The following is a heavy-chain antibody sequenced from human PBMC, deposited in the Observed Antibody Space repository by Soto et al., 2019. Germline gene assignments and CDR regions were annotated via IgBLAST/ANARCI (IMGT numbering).Heavy chain of an antibody. CDR3: AKELDGQTVAGIDY. D-gene: IGHD6-19*01. Sequence: EVQLLESGGGLVQPGGSLRLSCAASGFTFSSYAMSWVRQAPGKGLEWVSAISGSGGSTYYADSVKGRFTISRDNSKNSLYLQMNSLRAGDTAVYYCAKELDGQTVAGIDYWGEGSMVTVSS. CDR2: ISGSGGST. J-gene: IGHJ4*02. V-gene: IGHV3-23*01. CDR1: GFTFSSYA.